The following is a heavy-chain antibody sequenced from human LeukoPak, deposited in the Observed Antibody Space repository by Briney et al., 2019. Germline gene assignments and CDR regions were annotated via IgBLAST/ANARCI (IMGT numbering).Heavy chain of an antibody. CDR3: AKDLGYCSSTSCYPPDPTGYCGMDV. D-gene: IGHD2-2*01. CDR2: ISWNSGSI. CDR1: GFTFDDYA. V-gene: IGHV3-9*01. Sequence: GRSLRLSCAASGFTFDDYAMHWVRQAPGKGLEWVSGISWNSGSIGYADSAKGRFTISRDNAKNSLYLQMNSLRAEDTALYYCAKDLGYCSSTSCYPPDPTGYCGMDVWGQGTTVTVSS. J-gene: IGHJ6*02.